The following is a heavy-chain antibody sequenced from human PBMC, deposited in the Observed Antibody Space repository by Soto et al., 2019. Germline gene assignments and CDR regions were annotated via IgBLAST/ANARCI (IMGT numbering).Heavy chain of an antibody. CDR3: TTTFLSVFDAFDI. J-gene: IGHJ3*02. CDR1: GFTFSNAW. Sequence: KPGGSLRLSCAAAGFTFSNAWMSWVRQAPGKGLEWVGRIKSKTDGGTTDYAAPVKGRFTISRDDSKNTLYLQMNSLKTEDTPVYYCTTTFLSVFDAFDIWGQGTMVTVSS. D-gene: IGHD2-8*01. V-gene: IGHV3-15*01. CDR2: IKSKTDGGTT.